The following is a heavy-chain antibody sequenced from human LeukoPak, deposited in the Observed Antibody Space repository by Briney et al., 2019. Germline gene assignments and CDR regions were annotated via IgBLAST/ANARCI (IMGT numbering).Heavy chain of an antibody. Sequence: SETLSLTCTVSGGSISSYYWSWIRQPAGKGLEWIGRIYTSGSTNYNPSLKSRVTMSVDTSKNQFSLKLSSVTAADTAVYYCARGEQYGSGTVQFDYWGQGTLVTVSS. D-gene: IGHD3-10*01. CDR1: GGSISSYY. CDR2: IYTSGST. J-gene: IGHJ4*02. V-gene: IGHV4-4*07. CDR3: ARGEQYGSGTVQFDY.